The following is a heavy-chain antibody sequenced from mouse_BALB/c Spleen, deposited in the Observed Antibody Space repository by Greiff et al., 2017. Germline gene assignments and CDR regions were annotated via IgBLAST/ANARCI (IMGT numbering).Heavy chain of an antibody. CDR1: GFTFSSYT. D-gene: IGHD2-4*01. CDR2: ISNGGGST. J-gene: IGHJ4*01. Sequence: DVQLVESGGGLVQPGGSRKLSCAASGFTFSSYTMSWVRQTPEKRLEWVAYISNGGGSTYYPDTVKGRFTISRDNAKNTLYLQMSSLKSEDTAMYYCASTMITTYGSYAMDYWGKEPQSPSPQ. CDR3: ASTMITTYGSYAMDY. V-gene: IGHV5-12-2*01.